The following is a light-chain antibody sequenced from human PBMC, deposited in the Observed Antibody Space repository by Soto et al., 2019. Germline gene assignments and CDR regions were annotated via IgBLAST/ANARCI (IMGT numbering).Light chain of an antibody. CDR2: DAY. CDR1: HDIGNS. Sequence: DIQMTQSPPSLSASVGDRVTITCQASHDIGNSLNWYQDKPGQAPKLVIYDAYNLETGVPSTFSGSGYGTDFTFTISSLWPEDIATYYCQKSDHLPLFGPGTKVDIK. V-gene: IGKV1-33*01. CDR3: QKSDHLPL. J-gene: IGKJ3*01.